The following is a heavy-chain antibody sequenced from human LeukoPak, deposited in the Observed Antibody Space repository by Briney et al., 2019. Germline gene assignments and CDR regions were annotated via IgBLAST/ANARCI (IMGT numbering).Heavy chain of an antibody. D-gene: IGHD2-2*01. CDR2: TIPIFGTA. J-gene: IGHJ6*02. V-gene: IGHV1-69*13. Sequence: GASVKVSCKASGGTFSSYAISWVRQARGRGLDWMGGTIPIFGTANYAQKFQGRVTITADESTSTAYMELSSLRSEDTAVYYCAGCSSTSCYYYYGMDVWGPGTTGTVSS. CDR3: AGCSSTSCYYYYGMDV. CDR1: GGTFSSYA.